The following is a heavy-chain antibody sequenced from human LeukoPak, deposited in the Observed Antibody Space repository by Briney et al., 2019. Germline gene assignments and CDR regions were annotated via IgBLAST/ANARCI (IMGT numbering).Heavy chain of an antibody. J-gene: IGHJ2*01. Sequence: SETLSLTCSFNGRAFTYYYWTWIRQPPGKGLEWIGEIHHSGSFKYSPSLKTRVTLSLDTSNNQFFLKLKSVTAADTAVYYCARDDGVLATIGTGSSFFDLWGRGTLVTVSS. CDR3: ARDDGVLATIGTGSSFFDL. V-gene: IGHV4-34*01. D-gene: IGHD5-24*01. CDR2: IHHSGSF. CDR1: GRAFTYYY.